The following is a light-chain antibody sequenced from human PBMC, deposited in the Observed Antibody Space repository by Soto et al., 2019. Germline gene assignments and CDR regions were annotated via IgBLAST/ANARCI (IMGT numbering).Light chain of an antibody. CDR3: AAWDDSLIGSV. V-gene: IGLV1-44*01. CDR1: TSNIGSNT. J-gene: IGLJ1*01. CDR2: TNN. Sequence: QSVLTQPPSVSGTPGQRVTISCSGSTSNIGSNTVNWYQQLPGTAPKLLIFTNNHRPSGVPDRFSGSKSGTSASLAISGLQSDDEADYYCAAWDDSLIGSVFGTGTKLTVL.